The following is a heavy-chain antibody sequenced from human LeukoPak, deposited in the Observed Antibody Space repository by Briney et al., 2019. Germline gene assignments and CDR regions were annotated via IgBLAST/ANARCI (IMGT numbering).Heavy chain of an antibody. V-gene: IGHV4-59*08. D-gene: IGHD6-6*01. CDR3: ARHVPPVGSSSSFDP. J-gene: IGHJ5*02. Sequence: SETLSLTCTVSGGSISSYYWSWIRQPPGKGLEWIGYIYRSGSTNNNPSLKSRVTISVDTSKNQFSLKLSSVTAADTAVYYCARHVPPVGSSSSFDPWGQGTLVTVSS. CDR2: IYRSGST. CDR1: GGSISSYY.